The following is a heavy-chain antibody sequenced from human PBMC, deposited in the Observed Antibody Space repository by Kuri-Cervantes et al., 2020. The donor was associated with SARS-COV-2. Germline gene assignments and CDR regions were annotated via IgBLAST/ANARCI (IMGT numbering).Heavy chain of an antibody. D-gene: IGHD2-21*01. CDR2: INHSGST. V-gene: IGHV4-34*01. Sequence: SETLSLTCAVCGGYFSGYHWSWIRQPTGKGLEWIGEINHSGSTNYNPSLKSRVTISVDTSKNQFYLRLSSVTAADTAVYYCARTITGIEHIVVLIATYYYYSYMNVWARGPT. CDR1: GGYFSGYH. CDR3: ARTITGIEHIVVLIATYYYYSYMNV. J-gene: IGHJ6*03.